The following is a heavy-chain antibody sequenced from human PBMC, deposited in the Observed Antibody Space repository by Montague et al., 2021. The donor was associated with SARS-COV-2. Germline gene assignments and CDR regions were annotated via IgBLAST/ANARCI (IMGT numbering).Heavy chain of an antibody. D-gene: IGHD1-1*01. CDR3: TSGREGNYNVMDV. CDR2: TYYRTKWYN. J-gene: IGHJ6*02. Sequence: CAISGDSVSRNRATWNWVRQSPPTGHEWVGRTYYRTKWYNDYAVSVRGRVTINPDTSKNQFSLQLNSVTPEDTAIYYCTSGREGNYNVMDVWGQGTTVTVSS. CDR1: GDSVSRNRAT. V-gene: IGHV6-1*01.